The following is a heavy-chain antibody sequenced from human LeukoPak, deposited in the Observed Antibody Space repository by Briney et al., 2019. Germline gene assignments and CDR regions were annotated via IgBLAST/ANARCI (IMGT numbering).Heavy chain of an antibody. V-gene: IGHV2-5*01. J-gene: IGHJ5*02. CDR3: AYIWIYGSGKDWFDP. CDR2: IYWNDDQ. Sequence: SLPRLVNPTQTLTLTCTFSGFSLTRSGVGVGWIRQPPGKAPEWLALIYWNDDQYYRPSLTSRLTITKDTSRNQVVLTMTDMDTVDTGTYYCAYIWIYGSGKDWFDPWGQGTLVTVSS. CDR1: GFSLTRSGVG. D-gene: IGHD3-10*01.